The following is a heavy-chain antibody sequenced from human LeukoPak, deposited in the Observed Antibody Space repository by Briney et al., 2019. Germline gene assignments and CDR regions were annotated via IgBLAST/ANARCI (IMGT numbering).Heavy chain of an antibody. CDR1: GYTLTSYG. CDR3: ARDPRGSGSENWFDP. Sequence: ASVKVSCKASGYTLTSYGISWVRQAPGQGLEWMGWISAYNGNTNYAQKLQGRVTMTTDTSTSTVYMELRSLRSDDTAVYYCARDPRGSGSENWFDPWGQGTLVTVSS. CDR2: ISAYNGNT. D-gene: IGHD3-10*01. V-gene: IGHV1-18*01. J-gene: IGHJ5*02.